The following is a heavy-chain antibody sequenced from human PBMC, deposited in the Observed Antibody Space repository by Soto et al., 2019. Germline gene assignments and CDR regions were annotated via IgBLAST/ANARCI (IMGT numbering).Heavy chain of an antibody. CDR3: ARESIGAMVTNYYGMDV. CDR1: GYSFTSYW. V-gene: IGHV5-10-1*01. CDR2: IDPSDSYT. J-gene: IGHJ6*02. Sequence: GESLKISCKGSGYSFTSYWISWVRQMPGKGLEWMGRIDPSDSYTNYSPSFQGHVTISADKSISTAYLQWSSLKASDTAIYYCARESIGAMVTNYYGMDVWGQGTTVTVSS. D-gene: IGHD5-18*01.